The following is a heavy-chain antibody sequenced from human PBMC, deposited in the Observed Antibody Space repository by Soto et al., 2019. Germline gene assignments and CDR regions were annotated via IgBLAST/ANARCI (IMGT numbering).Heavy chain of an antibody. CDR1: GGSISSGGYS. J-gene: IGHJ4*02. V-gene: IGHV4-30-2*01. CDR2: TYYSGNT. D-gene: IGHD4-17*01. Sequence: TSETLSLTCAVSGGSISSGGYSWSWIRQPPGKGLEWIGYTYYSGNTYYNPSLKSRVTISVDGSQNQFSLELRSVTAADTAVYFCARALNSGDSFEYWGQGTLVTVSS. CDR3: ARALNSGDSFEY.